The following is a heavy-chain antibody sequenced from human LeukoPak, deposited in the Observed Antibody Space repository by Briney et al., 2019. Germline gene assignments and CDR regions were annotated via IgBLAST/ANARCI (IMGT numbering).Heavy chain of an antibody. V-gene: IGHV4-59*01. Sequence: PSETLSLTCTVSGGSISSYYWSWIRQPPGKGLEWIGYIYYSGSTTYNPSLKSRVTISLDTSKNQSSQKLSSVTAADTAVYYCAGNLAAAGRYFQHWGQGTLVTVSS. CDR3: AGNLAAAGRYFQH. J-gene: IGHJ1*01. CDR1: GGSISSYY. D-gene: IGHD6-13*01. CDR2: IYYSGST.